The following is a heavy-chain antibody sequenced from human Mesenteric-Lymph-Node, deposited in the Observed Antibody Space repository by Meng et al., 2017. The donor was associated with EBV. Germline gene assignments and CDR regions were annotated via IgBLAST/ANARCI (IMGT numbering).Heavy chain of an antibody. Sequence: VHQHQGGGGLLKPSASLSPTCAVFGESFTPYFWSWIRQPPGKGLEWIGEINHSGSTNYNPSLKSRVTISVDTSKNQLSLKLSSVTAADTAVYYCARGRSYVSGVIDPWGQGTLVTVSS. J-gene: IGHJ5*02. D-gene: IGHD3-16*01. CDR2: INHSGST. CDR1: GESFTPYF. CDR3: ARGRSYVSGVIDP. V-gene: IGHV4-34*01.